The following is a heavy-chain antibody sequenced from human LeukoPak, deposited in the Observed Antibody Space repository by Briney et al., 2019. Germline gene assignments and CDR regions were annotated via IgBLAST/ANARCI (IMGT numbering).Heavy chain of an antibody. CDR3: AKDLGSSSSHFDY. CDR1: GFTFSSYG. D-gene: IGHD6-6*01. J-gene: IGHJ4*02. Sequence: PGRSLRLSCAASGFTFSSYGMHWVRQAPGKGLEWVAVISYDGSNKYYADSVKGRFTISRDNSKNTLYLQMNSLRAEDTAVYYCAKDLGSSSSHFDYWGQGTLVTVSS. CDR2: ISYDGSNK. V-gene: IGHV3-30*18.